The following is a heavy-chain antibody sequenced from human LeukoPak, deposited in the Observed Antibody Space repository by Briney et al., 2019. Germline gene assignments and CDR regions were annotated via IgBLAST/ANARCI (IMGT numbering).Heavy chain of an antibody. V-gene: IGHV4-4*09. CDR3: ARRTVTTFSFWFDP. D-gene: IGHD4-17*01. CDR1: GGSISSHY. J-gene: IGHJ5*02. Sequence: SETLSLTCTVSGGSISSHYWSWIRQPPGKGLEWIGYIYTSGSTNYNPSLKSRVTISVDTSKNQFSLKLSSVTAADTAVYYCARRTVTTFSFWFDPWGQGTLVTVSS. CDR2: IYTSGST.